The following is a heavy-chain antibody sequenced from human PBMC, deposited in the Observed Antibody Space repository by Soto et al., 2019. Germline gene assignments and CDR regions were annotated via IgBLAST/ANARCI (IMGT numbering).Heavy chain of an antibody. Sequence: EVQLVESGGDLVQPGGSLRLSCAVSGFTFSDHYMDWVRQAPGKGLEWVGRIRNIANSYTTDYAASVKGRFTISRDDSKNSLYLQMNSLKTEDTAMYYCARRITGTPPAGGGSWGQGTLGTVSS. J-gene: IGHJ5*02. CDR3: ARRITGTPPAGGGS. CDR2: IRNIANSYTT. CDR1: GFTFSDHY. D-gene: IGHD1-7*01. V-gene: IGHV3-72*01.